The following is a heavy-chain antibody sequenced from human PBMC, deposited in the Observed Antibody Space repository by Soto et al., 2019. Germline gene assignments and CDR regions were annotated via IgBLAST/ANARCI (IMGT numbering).Heavy chain of an antibody. J-gene: IGHJ5*02. CDR3: AKFALTLVKSGWFDP. D-gene: IGHD1-26*01. CDR2: ISGSGGST. V-gene: IGHV3-23*01. CDR1: GFTFSSYA. Sequence: GGSLRLSCAASGFTFSSYAMSWVRQAPGKGLEWVSAISGSGGSTYYADSVKGRFTISGDNSKNTLYLQMDSLRAEDTAVYYCAKFALTLVKSGWFDPWGQGTLVTVSS.